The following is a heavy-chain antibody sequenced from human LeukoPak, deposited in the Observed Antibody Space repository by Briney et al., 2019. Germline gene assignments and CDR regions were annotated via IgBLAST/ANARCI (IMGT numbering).Heavy chain of an antibody. D-gene: IGHD3-22*01. CDR2: IYYSGST. Sequence: PSETLSLTCTVSGGSISSGGYYWSWIRQHPGKGLEWIGYIYYSGSTYYNPSLKSRVTISVDTSKNQFSLKLSSVTAADTAVYYCAGGSLLYYDQPTWGQGTLVTVSS. J-gene: IGHJ5*02. V-gene: IGHV4-31*03. CDR1: GGSISSGGYY. CDR3: AGGSLLYYDQPT.